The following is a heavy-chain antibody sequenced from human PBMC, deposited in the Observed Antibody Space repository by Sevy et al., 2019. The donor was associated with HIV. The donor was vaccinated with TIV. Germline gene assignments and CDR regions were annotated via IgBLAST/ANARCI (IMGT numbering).Heavy chain of an antibody. Sequence: GGSLRLSCKGSGYSFTSYWIGWVRQMPGKGLEWMGIIYPGDSDTRYSPSFQGQVTISADKSISTAYLQWSSLKASDTAMYYCASLSYCGGDCYSDSGGYFDYWGQGTLVTVSS. CDR1: GYSFTSYW. D-gene: IGHD2-21*02. V-gene: IGHV5-51*01. CDR3: ASLSYCGGDCYSDSGGYFDY. J-gene: IGHJ4*02. CDR2: IYPGDSDT.